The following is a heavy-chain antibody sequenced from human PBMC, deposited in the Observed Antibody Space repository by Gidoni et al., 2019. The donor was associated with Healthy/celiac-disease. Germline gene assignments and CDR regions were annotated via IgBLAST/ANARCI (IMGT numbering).Heavy chain of an antibody. CDR2: INHSGST. V-gene: IGHV4-34*01. CDR1: GGSFSGYY. J-gene: IGHJ4*02. Sequence: QVQLQQWGAGLLKPSETLSLTCAVYGGSFSGYYWSLIRQPPGKGLEWIGEINHSGSTNYNPSLKSRVTISVDTSKNQFSLKLSSVTAADTAVYYCSREGDYGDYWWGQGTLVTVSS. D-gene: IGHD4-17*01. CDR3: SREGDYGDYW.